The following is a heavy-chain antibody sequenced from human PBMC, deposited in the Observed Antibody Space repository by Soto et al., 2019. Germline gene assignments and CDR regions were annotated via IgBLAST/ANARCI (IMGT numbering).Heavy chain of an antibody. V-gene: IGHV3-30-3*01. J-gene: IGHJ6*02. CDR1: GFTFSSYS. CDR2: ISYDGTTT. Sequence: QVQLVESGGGVVQHGRSLSLSCEASGFTFSSYSMHWVRQAPGKGLEWVAVISYDGTTTYYADSVKGRFTISRDNSNNTLYLQRHGGRPEDKTVEFCAREITGMGMWGTYRGWGMDVWGQGTTVTVS. CDR3: AREITGMGMWGTYRGWGMDV. D-gene: IGHD3-16*02.